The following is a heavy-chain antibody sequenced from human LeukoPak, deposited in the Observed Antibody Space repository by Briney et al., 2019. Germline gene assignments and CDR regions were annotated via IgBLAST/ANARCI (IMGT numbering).Heavy chain of an antibody. CDR3: ARQYYYDSSGYLDY. V-gene: IGHV4-59*08. CDR2: IYYSGST. Sequence: SETLSLTCTVSGGSIGSYYWSWIRQPPGKGLEWIGYIYYSGSTNYNPSLKSRVTISVDTSKNQFSLKLSSVTAADTAVYYCARQYYYDSSGYLDYWGQGTLVTVSS. J-gene: IGHJ4*02. D-gene: IGHD3-22*01. CDR1: GGSIGSYY.